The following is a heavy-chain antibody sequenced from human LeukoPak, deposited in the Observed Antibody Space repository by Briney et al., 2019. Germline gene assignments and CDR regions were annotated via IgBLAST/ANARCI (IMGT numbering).Heavy chain of an antibody. CDR2: ISSSGSTI. CDR3: ARGSLPIVVVTKNWFDP. Sequence: GCTGLSSAACGVRVCISEMDGVRKDPGKGLEWVSYISSSGSTIYYADSVKGRFTISRDNAKNSLYLQMNSLRAEDTAVYYCARGSLPIVVVTKNWFDPWGQGTLVTVSS. V-gene: IGHV3-48*03. D-gene: IGHD3-22*01. J-gene: IGHJ5*02. CDR1: GVRVCISE.